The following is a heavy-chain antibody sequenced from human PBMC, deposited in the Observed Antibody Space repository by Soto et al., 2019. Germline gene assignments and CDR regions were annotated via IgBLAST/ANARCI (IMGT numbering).Heavy chain of an antibody. D-gene: IGHD6-6*01. Sequence: TSETLSLTCAVYGGSFSGYYWSWIRQPPGKGLEWIGEINHSGSTNYNPSLKSRVTISVDTSKNQFSLKLSSVTAAGTAVYYGARGGTRIAARPEGFDHWGQGTLVTVSS. V-gene: IGHV4-34*01. CDR1: GGSFSGYY. CDR2: INHSGST. CDR3: ARGGTRIAARPEGFDH. J-gene: IGHJ5*02.